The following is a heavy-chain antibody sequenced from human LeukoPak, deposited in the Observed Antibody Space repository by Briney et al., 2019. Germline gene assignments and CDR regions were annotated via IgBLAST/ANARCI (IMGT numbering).Heavy chain of an antibody. Sequence: GGSLKLSCAASGFTFSGSAMHWVRQASGKELEWVANIKQDGSEKYYVDSVKGRFTISRDNAKNSLYLQMNSLRAEDTAVYYCARESLVPDWGQGTLVTVSS. V-gene: IGHV3-7*01. CDR2: IKQDGSEK. J-gene: IGHJ4*02. CDR3: ARESLVPD. D-gene: IGHD3-9*01. CDR1: GFTFSGSA.